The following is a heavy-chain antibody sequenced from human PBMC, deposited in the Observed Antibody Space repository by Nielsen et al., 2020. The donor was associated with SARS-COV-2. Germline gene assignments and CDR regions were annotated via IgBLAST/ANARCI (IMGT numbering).Heavy chain of an antibody. V-gene: IGHV3-30*18. CDR2: ISYDGSNK. CDR3: AKDTRLYYSYGMDV. J-gene: IGHJ6*02. Sequence: GESLKISCAASGFIVSNNYMSWVRQAPGKGLEWVAVISYDGSNKYYADSVKGRFTISRDNSKNTLYLQMNSLRAEDTAVYYCAKDTRLYYSYGMDVWGQGTTVTVSS. CDR1: GFIVSNNY.